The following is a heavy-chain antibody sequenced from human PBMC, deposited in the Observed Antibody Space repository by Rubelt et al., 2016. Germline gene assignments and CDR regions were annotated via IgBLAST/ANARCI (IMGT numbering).Heavy chain of an antibody. D-gene: IGHD6-13*01. CDR2: INPSGGST. J-gene: IGHJ5*02. V-gene: IGHV1-46*01. CDR3: AREGAAAGLAGDNWFDP. Sequence: MHWVRQAPGQGLEWMGIINPSGGSTSYAQKFQGRVTMTRDTSTSTVYMELSSLRSEDTAVYYCAREGAAAGLAGDNWFDPWGQGTLVTVSA.